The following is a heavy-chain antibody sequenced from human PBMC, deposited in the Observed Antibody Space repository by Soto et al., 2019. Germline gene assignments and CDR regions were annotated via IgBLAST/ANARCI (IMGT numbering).Heavy chain of an antibody. CDR1: GYSFTSYC. V-gene: IGHV5-51*01. J-gene: IGHJ6*01. CDR3: ARLGDHATYGPLWFNIYKGLDV. CDR2: IYPGHPQT. Sequence: GDPLNISPKGSGYSFTSYCNAWLRQMPGKGLVSMGIIYPGHPQTRYSPSFQGQVTISADKYISTAYVQATSLRASDTAMYDCARLGDHATYGPLWFNIYKGLDVGGQGTTVTVSS. D-gene: IGHD2-21*01.